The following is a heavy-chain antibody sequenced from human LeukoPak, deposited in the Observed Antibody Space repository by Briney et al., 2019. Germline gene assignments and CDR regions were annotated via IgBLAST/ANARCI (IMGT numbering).Heavy chain of an antibody. Sequence: ASVKVSCKASGYTFTSYGISWVRQAPGQGLEWMGWISAYNGNTNYAQKFQGRVTITRDTSASTAYMELSSLRSEDTAVYYCARDWVAFDYWGQGTLVTVSS. CDR1: GYTFTSYG. CDR2: ISAYNGNT. D-gene: IGHD2-15*01. CDR3: ARDWVAFDY. V-gene: IGHV1-18*01. J-gene: IGHJ4*02.